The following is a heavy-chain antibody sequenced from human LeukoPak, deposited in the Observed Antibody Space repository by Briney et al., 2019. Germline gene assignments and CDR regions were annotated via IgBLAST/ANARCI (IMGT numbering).Heavy chain of an antibody. CDR3: ARGAYYNILTGFRGRFLGFEY. D-gene: IGHD3-9*01. CDR1: GYTFTGYY. V-gene: IGHV7-4-1*02. CDR2: INTNTGNP. Sequence: ASVKVSCKASGYTFTGYYMHWVRQAPGQGLEWMGWINTNTGNPTYAQGFTGRFVFSLDTSVSTTYLQISSLKAEDTAVYYCARGAYYNILTGFRGRFLGFEYWGQGTLVTVSS. J-gene: IGHJ4*02.